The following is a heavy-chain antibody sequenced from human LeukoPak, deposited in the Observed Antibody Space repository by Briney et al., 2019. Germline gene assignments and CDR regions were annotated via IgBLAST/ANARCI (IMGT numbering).Heavy chain of an antibody. CDR3: ARDDGTLGY. CDR1: GGSISSYY. CDR2: IYYSGST. V-gene: IGHV4-59*01. J-gene: IGHJ4*02. Sequence: PSETLSLTCTVSGGSISSYYWSWIRQPPGKGLEWIGYIYYSGSTNYNPSLKSRVTISVDTSKNQFSLKLSSVTAADTAVYYCARDDGTLGYWGQGTLVTVSS. D-gene: IGHD5-24*01.